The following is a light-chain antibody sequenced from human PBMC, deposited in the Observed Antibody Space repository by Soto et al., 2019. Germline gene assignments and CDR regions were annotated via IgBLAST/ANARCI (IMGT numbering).Light chain of an antibody. Sequence: DIQMTQSPATLSASIGDRFTITCRASQSISSWLAWYQQKPGKAPNVLIYDASNLETGVPSRFSGSGSGTDFTLTISSLQPDDFATYYCQQYNSYSTFGQGTKVDIK. CDR3: QQYNSYST. CDR1: QSISSW. J-gene: IGKJ1*01. V-gene: IGKV1-5*01. CDR2: DAS.